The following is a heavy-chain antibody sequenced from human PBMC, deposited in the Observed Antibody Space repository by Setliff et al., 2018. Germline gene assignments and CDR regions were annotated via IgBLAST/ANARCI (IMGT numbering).Heavy chain of an antibody. D-gene: IGHD6-13*01. CDR1: GFTFTSDA. J-gene: IGHJ4*02. Sequence: PGGSLRLSCAASGFTFTSDALTWVRQAPGKGLEWVSIISGDGGSIYYADSVKGRFTISRDNSNNTLYLQMSSLRAEETAVYYCAKCSSWHGHYPHFNYWGQGTLVTVSS. CDR3: AKCSSWHGHYPHFNY. V-gene: IGHV3-23*03. CDR2: ISGDGGSI.